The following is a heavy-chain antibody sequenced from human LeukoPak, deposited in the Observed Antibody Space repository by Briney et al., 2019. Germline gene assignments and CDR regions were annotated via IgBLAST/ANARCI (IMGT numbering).Heavy chain of an antibody. J-gene: IGHJ4*02. CDR1: GGSISSSSYY. D-gene: IGHD5-18*01. V-gene: IGHV4-39*01. Sequence: SQTLSLTCTVSGGSISSSSYYWGWIRQPPGKGLEWIGSIYYSGSTYYNPSLKSRVTISVDTSKNQFSLKLSSVTAADTAVYYCAGQLWLVWGQGTLVTVSS. CDR2: IYYSGST. CDR3: AGQLWLV.